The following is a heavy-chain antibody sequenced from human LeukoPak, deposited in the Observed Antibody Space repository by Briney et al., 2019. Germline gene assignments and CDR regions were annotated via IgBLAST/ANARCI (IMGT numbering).Heavy chain of an antibody. CDR3: ARGQWFRAF. CDR1: GGSISSGGYY. V-gene: IGHV4-31*03. D-gene: IGHD3-10*01. J-gene: IGHJ4*02. Sequence: PSETLSLTCTVSGGSISSGGYYWSWIRQHPGKGLEWIGEIHYSGSATYNPSLKSRVTISVDTSKNQFSLKMNSVTAADTAVYYCARGQWFRAFWSRGTPVTVSS. CDR2: IHYSGSA.